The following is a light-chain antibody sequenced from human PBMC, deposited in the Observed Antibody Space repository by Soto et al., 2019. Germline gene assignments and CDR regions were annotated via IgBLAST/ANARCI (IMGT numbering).Light chain of an antibody. CDR3: QQYYSTPRT. Sequence: DIVMTQSPDSLAVSLGERATSHCKSSQSILYIYNNKNNLAWYQQRPGQPPQLLIYGASTRKSGVPDRFSGSGSGTDFTLSISSLQAEDVAVYYCQQYYSTPRTFGQGTKVDIK. CDR1: QSILYIYNNKNN. V-gene: IGKV4-1*01. CDR2: GAS. J-gene: IGKJ1*01.